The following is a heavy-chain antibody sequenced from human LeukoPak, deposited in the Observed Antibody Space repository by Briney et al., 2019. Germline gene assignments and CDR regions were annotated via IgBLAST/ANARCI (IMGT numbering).Heavy chain of an antibody. CDR2: LSGSAASA. J-gene: IGHJ4*02. D-gene: IGHD4-17*01. CDR1: GFTFGTYS. V-gene: IGHV3-23*01. CDR3: ARDIHGDYTSFDY. Sequence: GGSLRLSCAASGFTFGTYSMSWVRQAPGKGLEWVSALSGSAASAYYRDSVKGRFTISRDISKNTLYLQMNSLRVEDTAIYYCARDIHGDYTSFDYWGQGTLVTVSS.